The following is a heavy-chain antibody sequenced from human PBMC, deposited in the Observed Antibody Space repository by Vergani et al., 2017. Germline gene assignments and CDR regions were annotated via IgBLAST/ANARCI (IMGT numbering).Heavy chain of an antibody. CDR1: GGSFSGYY. CDR3: ARGGDNWFDP. Sequence: QVQLQQWGAGLLKPSETLSLTCAVYGGSFSGYYWSWIRQPPGKGLEWIGEINHSGSTNYNPSLKSRVTISVDTSKNQFSLKLSSVTAVDTAVYYCARGGDNWFDPWGQGTLVTVSS. J-gene: IGHJ5*02. V-gene: IGHV4-34*01. CDR2: INHSGST.